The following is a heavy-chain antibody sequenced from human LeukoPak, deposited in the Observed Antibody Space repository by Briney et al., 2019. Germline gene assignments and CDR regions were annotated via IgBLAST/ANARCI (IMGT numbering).Heavy chain of an antibody. D-gene: IGHD3-22*01. V-gene: IGHV3-23*01. CDR2: ISNECCGT. J-gene: IGHJ5*02. Sequence: GGSLRLSCVASVFIFNNYGLIWVRHAPGKGLEWVSAISNECCGTNYADFVKGRFTISRDNSKNTLCLHMNTLRAEDTALYYCAKGSSGYFVDLWGQGTLVTVSS. CDR3: AKGSSGYFVDL. CDR1: VFIFNNYG.